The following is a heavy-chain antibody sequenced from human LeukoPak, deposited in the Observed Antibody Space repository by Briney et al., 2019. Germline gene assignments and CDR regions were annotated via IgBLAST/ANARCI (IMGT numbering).Heavy chain of an antibody. V-gene: IGHV3-48*03. CDR1: RFTFSSYE. D-gene: IGHD4-17*01. CDR3: ARRATVTYYAMGA. J-gene: IGHJ6*02. CDR2: ISTSGSTI. Sequence: GGSLRLSCAASRFTFSSYEMNWVRQAPGKGLEWVSYISTSGSTIYYADSVKGRFTISRDNAKNSLHLQMNSLRADDTAVYYCARRATVTYYAMGAWGQGTTVTVSS.